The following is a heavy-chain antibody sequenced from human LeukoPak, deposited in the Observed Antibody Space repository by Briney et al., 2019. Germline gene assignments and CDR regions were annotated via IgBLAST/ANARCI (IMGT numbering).Heavy chain of an antibody. J-gene: IGHJ4*02. D-gene: IGHD6-19*01. Sequence: GGSLRLSCAASGFTFSSYRMTWVRQAPGKGLEWVSSISSSSSYIYYADSVKGRFTISRDNAKNSLYLQMNSLRAEDTAVYYCAPCIAVAGTFDYWGQGTLVTVSS. CDR2: ISSSSSYI. V-gene: IGHV3-21*01. CDR1: GFTFSSYR. CDR3: APCIAVAGTFDY.